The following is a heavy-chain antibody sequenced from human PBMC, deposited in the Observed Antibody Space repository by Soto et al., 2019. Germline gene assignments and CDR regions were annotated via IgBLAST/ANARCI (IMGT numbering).Heavy chain of an antibody. CDR2: ISSLSSPR. CDR3: AREDILGARSFDY. D-gene: IGHD1-26*01. V-gene: IGHV3-48*02. J-gene: IGHJ4*02. CDR1: VFTFSGYS. Sequence: GGSLKLSCAASVFTFSGYSMNWVRPAPGKGLEWVSYISSLSSPRYYAESVEGRFIISRDNAKNSLYLQMNSLRDEDTAVYFCAREDILGARSFDYWGQGALVNVSA.